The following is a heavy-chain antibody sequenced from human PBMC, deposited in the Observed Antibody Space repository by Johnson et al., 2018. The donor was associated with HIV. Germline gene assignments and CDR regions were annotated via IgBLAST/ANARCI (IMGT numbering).Heavy chain of an antibody. V-gene: IGHV3-11*04. Sequence: QVQLVESGGGLVKPGGSLRLSCAASGFTFSDYYMSWIRQAPGKGLEWVSYITSTGITVYYTDSVKGRFTISRDNAKNSLYLQMNSLRAEDTAVYYSAREAGGGYDSDAFDIWGQGTMVTVSS. CDR2: ITSTGITV. CDR1: GFTFSDYY. J-gene: IGHJ3*02. D-gene: IGHD5-12*01. CDR3: AREAGGGYDSDAFDI.